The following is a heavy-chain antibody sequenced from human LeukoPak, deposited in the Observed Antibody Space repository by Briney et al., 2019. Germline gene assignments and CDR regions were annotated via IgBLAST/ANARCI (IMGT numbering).Heavy chain of an antibody. D-gene: IGHD2-2*01. CDR2: ISWNSDIV. Sequence: PGGSLRLSCAASGFTLSSYWKQGDRQARGKGVEGGSGISWNSDIVGYADSVKGPFTISRDNAKNSLYLQMNSLRAEDTALYYCAKGQIVPVAMLDSWGQGPLVTVSA. CDR3: AKGQIVPVAMLDS. V-gene: IGHV3-9*01. J-gene: IGHJ5*01. CDR1: GFTLSSYW.